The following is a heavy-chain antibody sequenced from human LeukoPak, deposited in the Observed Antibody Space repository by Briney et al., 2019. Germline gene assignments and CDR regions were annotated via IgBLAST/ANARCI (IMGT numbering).Heavy chain of an antibody. Sequence: GGSLRLSCAASGFTFSSYGMHWVRQAPGKGLEWVAVISYDGSNKYYADSVKGRFTISRDNSKNTLYLQMNSLRAEDTAVYYCAKTLRNYDSSGFHHSDYFDYWGQGTLVTVSS. D-gene: IGHD3-22*01. CDR3: AKTLRNYDSSGFHHSDYFDY. CDR1: GFTFSSYG. CDR2: ISYDGSNK. J-gene: IGHJ4*02. V-gene: IGHV3-30*18.